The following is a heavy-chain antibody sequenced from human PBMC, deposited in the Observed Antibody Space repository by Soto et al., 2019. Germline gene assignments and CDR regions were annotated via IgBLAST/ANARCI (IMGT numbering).Heavy chain of an antibody. CDR3: AREWTYYYDSSGYWFDP. CDR2: ISAYNGNT. D-gene: IGHD3-22*01. CDR1: GYTFTSYG. J-gene: IGHJ5*02. Sequence: QVQLVQSGAEVKKPGASVKVSCKAAGYTFTSYGISWVRQAPGQGLEWMGWISAYNGNTNYAQKLQGRVTMTTDTSTSTAYMELRSLRSDDTAVYYCAREWTYYYDSSGYWFDPWGQGTLVTVSS. V-gene: IGHV1-18*04.